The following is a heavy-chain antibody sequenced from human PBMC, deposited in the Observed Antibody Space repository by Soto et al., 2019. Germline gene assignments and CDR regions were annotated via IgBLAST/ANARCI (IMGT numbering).Heavy chain of an antibody. J-gene: IGHJ6*02. CDR2: IIPIFGTA. V-gene: IGHV1-69*01. CDR1: GGTFSSYA. Sequence: QVQLVQSGAEVKKPGSSVKVSCKASGGTFSSYAISWVRQAPGQGLEWMGGIIPIFGTANYAQKFQGRVTITADESTSTAYMELSSLRSEDTAVYYCARDKSGYGDYVDYYYYYGMDVWGQGTTVTVSS. D-gene: IGHD4-17*01. CDR3: ARDKSGYGDYVDYYYYYGMDV.